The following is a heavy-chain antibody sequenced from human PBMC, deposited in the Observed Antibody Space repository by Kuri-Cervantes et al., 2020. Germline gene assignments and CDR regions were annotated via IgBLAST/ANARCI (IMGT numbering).Heavy chain of an antibody. D-gene: IGHD3-3*01. Sequence: GESLKISCLASGFTFSNYWMSWARLTPGKVLEWVANIGRDGNEKFYVDSVNGRFTISRDNAKNSLYLQMNSLRAEDTAVYYCARDRDDFWSGYSPSFDYWGQGTLVTVSS. J-gene: IGHJ4*02. V-gene: IGHV3-7*03. CDR2: IGRDGNEK. CDR1: GFTFSNYW. CDR3: ARDRDDFWSGYSPSFDY.